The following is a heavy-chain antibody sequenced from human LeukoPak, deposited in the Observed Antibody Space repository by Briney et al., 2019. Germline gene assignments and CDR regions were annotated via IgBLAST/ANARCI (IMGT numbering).Heavy chain of an antibody. J-gene: IGHJ4*02. CDR3: ARWPSKTPSKLFDY. Sequence: ASVKVSCKASGYTFTGYYMHWVRQAPGQGLEWMGWINPNSGGTNYAQKFQGRVTMTRDTSISTAYMELSRLRSDDTAVYYCARWPSKTPSKLFDYWGQGTLVTVSS. V-gene: IGHV1-2*02. CDR2: INPNSGGT. CDR1: GYTFTGYY.